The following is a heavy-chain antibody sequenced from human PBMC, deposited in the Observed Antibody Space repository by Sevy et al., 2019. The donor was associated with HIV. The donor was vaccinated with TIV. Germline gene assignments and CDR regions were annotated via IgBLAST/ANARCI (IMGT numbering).Heavy chain of an antibody. J-gene: IGHJ4*02. CDR2: ISGSGVNT. CDR1: GFTFSTYA. Sequence: GGSLRLSCAASGFTFSTYAMSWVRQAPGKGLEWVSGISGSGVNTYYADSVKGRFTISRDNSKSTLYLQMNSLRAEDTALYYCAKEGLDPYSSGWYDYWGQGTLDTVSS. V-gene: IGHV3-23*01. CDR3: AKEGLDPYSSGWYDY. D-gene: IGHD6-19*01.